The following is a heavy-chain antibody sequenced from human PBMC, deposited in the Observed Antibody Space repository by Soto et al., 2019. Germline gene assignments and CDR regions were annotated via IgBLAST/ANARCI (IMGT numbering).Heavy chain of an antibody. CDR1: GYSFTGYY. V-gene: IGHV1-2*04. D-gene: IGHD6-19*01. CDR2: INPNSGGT. CDR3: ARGGRAYSSGWYGDYYYGMDV. Sequence: ASVKVSFKASGYSFTGYYIHWLRQAPGQGLEWMGWINPNSGGTNFAQKFQGWVTMTRDTSITTAYMELSRLRSDDTAVYYCARGGRAYSSGWYGDYYYGMDVWGQGTTVTVSS. J-gene: IGHJ6*02.